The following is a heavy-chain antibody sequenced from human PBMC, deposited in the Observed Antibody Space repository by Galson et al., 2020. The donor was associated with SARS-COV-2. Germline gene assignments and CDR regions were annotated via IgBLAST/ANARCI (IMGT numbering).Heavy chain of an antibody. CDR2: IYSGDST. Sequence: GESLKISCAPSGFTVSSNFMSWVRQAPGKGLEWVSVIYSGDSTYYADSVKGRFTISRDNSKNTLYLQMNSLRAEDTAVYYCARERMAGTSYNYFDYWGQGTLVTVSS. V-gene: IGHV3-53*01. J-gene: IGHJ4*02. CDR1: GFTVSSNF. CDR3: ARERMAGTSYNYFDY. D-gene: IGHD2-2*01.